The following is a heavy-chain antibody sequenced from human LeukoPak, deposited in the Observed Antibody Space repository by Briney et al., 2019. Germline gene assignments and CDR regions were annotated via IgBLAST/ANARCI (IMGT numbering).Heavy chain of an antibody. CDR3: AKEEGYYYDSGGYYVEYFQH. CDR2: IFWNGGTI. V-gene: IGHV3-9*01. J-gene: IGHJ1*01. D-gene: IGHD3-22*01. CDR1: GFTFSSYA. Sequence: LRLSCSASGFTFSSYAMHWVRQAPGKGLEWVSGIFWNGGTIGYADSVKGRFTISRDNAKNSLYLQMNSLRAEDTAVYYCAKEEGYYYDSGGYYVEYFQHWGQGTLVTVSS.